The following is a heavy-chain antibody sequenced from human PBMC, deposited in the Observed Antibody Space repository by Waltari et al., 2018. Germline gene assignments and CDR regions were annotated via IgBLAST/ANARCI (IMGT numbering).Heavy chain of an antibody. J-gene: IGHJ5*02. CDR2: IYHSGST. CDR1: GYSISSGYY. CDR3: ARAQYQPGGWFDP. V-gene: IGHV4-38-2*01. D-gene: IGHD2-2*01. Sequence: QVQLQESGPGLVKPSETLSLTCAVSGYSISSGYYWGWIRQPPGKGLEWIGSIYHSGSTYYNPSLKSRVTISVDTSKNQFSLKLSSVTAADTAVYYCARAQYQPGGWFDPWGQGTLVTVSS.